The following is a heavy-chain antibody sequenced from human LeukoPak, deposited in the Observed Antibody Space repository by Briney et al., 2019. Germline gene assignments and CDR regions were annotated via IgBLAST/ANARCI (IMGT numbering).Heavy chain of an antibody. J-gene: IGHJ6*04. D-gene: IGHD2-15*01. V-gene: IGHV4-61*01. Sequence: SETLSLTCTVSGGSVSSGSYYWSWLRQPPGKGLEWIGYIYYTGSTNYNPSLKRRVTISVDTSKNQFSLKLSSVTAADTAVYYCARDLVVVVAATMDYGMDVWGKGTTVTVSS. CDR2: IYYTGST. CDR3: ARDLVVVVAATMDYGMDV. CDR1: GGSVSSGSYY.